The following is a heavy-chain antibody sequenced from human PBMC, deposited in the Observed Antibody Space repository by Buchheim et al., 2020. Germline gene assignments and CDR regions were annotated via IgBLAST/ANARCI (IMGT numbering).Heavy chain of an antibody. V-gene: IGHV3-48*01. CDR3: AREQGGHYYGSGSYSSYYGMDV. J-gene: IGHJ6*02. Sequence: VQLVESGGGVVQPGRSLRLSCAASGFTFSSYAMHWVRQAPGKGLEWVSYISSSSSTIYYADSVKGRFTISRDNAKNSLYLQMNSLRAEDTAVYYCAREQGGHYYGSGSYSSYYGMDVWGQGTT. CDR2: ISSSSSTI. CDR1: GFTFSSYA. D-gene: IGHD3-10*01.